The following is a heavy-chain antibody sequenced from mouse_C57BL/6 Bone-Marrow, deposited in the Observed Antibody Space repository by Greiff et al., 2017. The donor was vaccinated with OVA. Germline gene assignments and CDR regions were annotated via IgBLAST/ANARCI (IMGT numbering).Heavy chain of an antibody. CDR1: GYTFTTYP. Sequence: VKLMESGAELVKPGASVKMSCKASGYTFTTYPIEWMKQNHGKSLEWIGNFHPYNDDTKYNEKFKGKATLTVEKSSSTVYLELSRLTSDDSAVYYCARRIYYGSSYELDYWGQGTTLTVSS. J-gene: IGHJ2*01. CDR2: FHPYNDDT. CDR3: ARRIYYGSSYELDY. D-gene: IGHD1-1*01. V-gene: IGHV1-47*01.